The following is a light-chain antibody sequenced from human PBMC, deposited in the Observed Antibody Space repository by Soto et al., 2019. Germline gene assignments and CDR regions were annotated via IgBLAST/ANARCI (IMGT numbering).Light chain of an antibody. Sequence: QSALTQPPSVSAAPGQKVTISCSGSSSNIGKNFVSWYQQFPGTAPKVLIYENNKRLSGIPDRFSGSKSGTSVTLGITGLQTGDEAFYYCASWDSSLYGVVFGGGTKVTV. J-gene: IGLJ2*01. CDR3: ASWDSSLYGVV. V-gene: IGLV1-51*02. CDR1: SSNIGKNF. CDR2: ENN.